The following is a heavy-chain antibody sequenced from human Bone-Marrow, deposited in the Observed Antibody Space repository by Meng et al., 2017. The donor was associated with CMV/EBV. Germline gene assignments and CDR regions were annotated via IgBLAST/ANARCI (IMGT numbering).Heavy chain of an antibody. CDR2: IRSKPFGGTT. D-gene: IGHD4-17*01. CDR1: GFSVSSNY. J-gene: IGHJ6*02. V-gene: IGHV3-49*04. Sequence: GESLKISCAASGFSVSSNYMSWVRQAPGKGLEWVGFIRSKPFGGTTEYAASVKGRFTISRDDSKSIAYLQMNSLKTENTAVYYCTRGSDDYGDYVSLGMDVWGQRTTVTVAS. CDR3: TRGSDDYGDYVSLGMDV.